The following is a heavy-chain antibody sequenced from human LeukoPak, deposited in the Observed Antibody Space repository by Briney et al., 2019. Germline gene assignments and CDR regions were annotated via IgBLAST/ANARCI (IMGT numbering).Heavy chain of an antibody. Sequence: SVKVSCKASGGTFSSYTISWVRQAPGQGLEWMGRIIPILGIANYAQKFQGRVTITADQSTSTAYMELSSLRSEDTAVYYCARARSITNLSLPVFWSGYFFFDSGGQGTLVPVSS. CDR1: GGTFSSYT. D-gene: IGHD3-3*01. V-gene: IGHV1-69*02. J-gene: IGHJ4*02. CDR2: IIPILGIA. CDR3: ARARSITNLSLPVFWSGYFFFDS.